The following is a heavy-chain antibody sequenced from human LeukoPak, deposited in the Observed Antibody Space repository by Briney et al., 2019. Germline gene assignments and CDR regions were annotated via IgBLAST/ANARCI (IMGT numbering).Heavy chain of an antibody. D-gene: IGHD4-17*01. CDR2: IYTSGST. J-gene: IGHJ4*02. CDR1: GGSISSYY. CDR3: ARCRGYGDYNYFDY. V-gene: IGHV4-4*07. Sequence: SETLSLTCTVSGGSISSYYWSWIRQPAGKGLEWIGRIYTSGSTNYNPSLKSRVTMSVDTSKNQFSLKLSSVTAADTAVYYCARCRGYGDYNYFDYWGRGTLVTVSS.